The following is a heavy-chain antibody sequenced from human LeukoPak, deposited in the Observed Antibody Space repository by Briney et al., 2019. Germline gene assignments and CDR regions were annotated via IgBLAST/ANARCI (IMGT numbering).Heavy chain of an antibody. J-gene: IGHJ4*02. Sequence: PSETLSLTCTVSGNSISSGDNYWSWIRQPAGKGLEWIGRIYTSGSTNYNPSLKSRVTISGDTPKNQFSLRLSSVTAADTAAYYCARASYSYDINGWVPFDYWGQGTLVTVSS. CDR2: IYTSGST. CDR1: GNSISSGDNY. V-gene: IGHV4-61*02. D-gene: IGHD3-22*01. CDR3: ARASYSYDINGWVPFDY.